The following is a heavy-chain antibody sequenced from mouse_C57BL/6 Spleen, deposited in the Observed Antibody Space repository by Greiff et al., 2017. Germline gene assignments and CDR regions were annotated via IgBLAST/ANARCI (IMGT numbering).Heavy chain of an antibody. CDR2: ISDGGSYT. CDR1: GFTFSSYA. V-gene: IGHV5-4*03. J-gene: IGHJ2*01. Sequence: EVKLVESGGGLVKPGGSLKLSCAASGFTFSSYAMSWVRQTPEKRLEWVATISDGGSYTYYPDNVKGRFTISRDNAKNNLYLQMSHLKSEDTAMYYCARNYYGSSYFDYGGQGTTRTVSS. CDR3: ARNYYGSSYFDY. D-gene: IGHD1-1*01.